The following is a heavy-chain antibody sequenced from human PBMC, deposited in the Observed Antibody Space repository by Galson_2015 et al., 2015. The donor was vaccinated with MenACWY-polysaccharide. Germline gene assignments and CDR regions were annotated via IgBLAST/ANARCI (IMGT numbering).Heavy chain of an antibody. CDR3: ARDGDDILTGYSHPLDY. D-gene: IGHD3-9*01. J-gene: IGHJ4*02. V-gene: IGHV3-74*01. Sequence: LRLSCAASGFTFSSYWMHWVRQAPGKGLVWVSRINSDGSSTSYADSVKGRFTISRDNAKNTLYLQMNSLRAEDTAVYYCARDGDDILTGYSHPLDYWGQGTLVTVSS. CDR2: INSDGSST. CDR1: GFTFSSYW.